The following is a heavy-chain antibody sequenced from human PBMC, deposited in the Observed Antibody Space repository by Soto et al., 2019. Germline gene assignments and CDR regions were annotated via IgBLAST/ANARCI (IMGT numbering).Heavy chain of an antibody. CDR1: GYNFADYW. Sequence: GESLKISCKGSGYNFADYWIVWVRQLPGKGLEWMGIIHSGDSETRYSPSFQGQVTISADKSISTAYLQWSSLRASDTAMYYWARRRFGYSESSGFRGGMDVWGQGSTVTV. J-gene: IGHJ6*01. V-gene: IGHV5-51*01. CDR2: IHSGDSET. D-gene: IGHD3-22*01. CDR3: ARRRFGYSESSGFRGGMDV.